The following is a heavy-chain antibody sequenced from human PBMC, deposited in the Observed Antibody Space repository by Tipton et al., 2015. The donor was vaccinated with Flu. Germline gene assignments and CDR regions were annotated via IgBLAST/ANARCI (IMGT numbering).Heavy chain of an antibody. V-gene: IGHV4-31*03. D-gene: IGHD5-12*01. J-gene: IGHJ4*02. CDR3: ARGGATGEDYFDY. CDR2: IYYSGST. Sequence: TLSLTRTVSGGSISSGGYYWSWIRQHPGKGLEWIGYIYYSGSTYYNPSLKSRVTISVDTSKNQFSLKLSSVTAADTAVYYCARGGATGEDYFDYWGQGTLVTVSS. CDR1: GGSISSGGYY.